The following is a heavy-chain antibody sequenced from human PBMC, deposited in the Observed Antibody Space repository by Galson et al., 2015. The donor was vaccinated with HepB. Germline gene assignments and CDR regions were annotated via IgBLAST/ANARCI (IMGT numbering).Heavy chain of an antibody. D-gene: IGHD6-19*01. Sequence: SLRLSCAASGFTFSSYAMSWVRQAPGKGLEWVSAISGSGGSTYYADSVKGRFTISRDNSKNTLYLQMNSLRAEDTAVYYFANQGWCFGCYYYYGMDVWGQGTTVTVSS. CDR2: ISGSGGST. J-gene: IGHJ6*02. CDR1: GFTFSSYA. CDR3: ANQGWCFGCYYYYGMDV. V-gene: IGHV3-23*01.